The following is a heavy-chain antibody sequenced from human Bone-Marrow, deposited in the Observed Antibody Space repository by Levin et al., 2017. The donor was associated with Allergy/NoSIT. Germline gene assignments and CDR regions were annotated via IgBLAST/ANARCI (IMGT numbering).Heavy chain of an antibody. CDR2: IRSKSYGDTT. J-gene: IGHJ4*02. D-gene: IGHD2-8*02. Sequence: GGSLRLSCTTSGFTFRDYGMAWVRQAPGKGLEWVGLIRSKSYGDTTEYAASMRGRFVISRDDSNNVAYLHLNSLQTEDTAVYYCARARGLILVASTYFDFWGQGTLVTVSS. V-gene: IGHV3-49*04. CDR3: ARARGLILVASTYFDF. CDR1: GFTFRDYG.